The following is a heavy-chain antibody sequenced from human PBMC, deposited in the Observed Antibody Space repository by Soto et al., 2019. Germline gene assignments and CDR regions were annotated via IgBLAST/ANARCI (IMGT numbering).Heavy chain of an antibody. CDR3: GRALYSSFPRYYYYGMDV. Sequence: PSETLSLTCTVSGGSISSYYWSWIRQPPGKGLEWIGYIYYSGSTNYNPSLKSRVTISVDTSKNQFSLKLTSVTAADTAVYYCGRALYSSFPRYYYYGMDVWGQGTTVTVSS. D-gene: IGHD4-4*01. CDR2: IYYSGST. J-gene: IGHJ6*02. V-gene: IGHV4-59*01. CDR1: GGSISSYY.